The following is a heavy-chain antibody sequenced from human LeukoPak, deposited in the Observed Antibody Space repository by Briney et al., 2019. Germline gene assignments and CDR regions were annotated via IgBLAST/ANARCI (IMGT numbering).Heavy chain of an antibody. Sequence: GASVKVSCKVSGYTLTELSMHWVRQAPGKGLEWMGGFDPGDGETIYAQKFQGRVTMTEDTSTDTAYMELSSLRSEDTAVYYCATSLGLRYFDWLSGGFDYWGQGTLVTVSS. CDR2: FDPGDGET. V-gene: IGHV1-24*01. CDR1: GYTLTELS. J-gene: IGHJ4*02. CDR3: ATSLGLRYFDWLSGGFDY. D-gene: IGHD3-9*01.